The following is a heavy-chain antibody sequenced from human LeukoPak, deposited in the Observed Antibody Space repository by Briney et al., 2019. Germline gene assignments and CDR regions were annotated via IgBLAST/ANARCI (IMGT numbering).Heavy chain of an antibody. J-gene: IGHJ5*02. D-gene: IGHD3-22*01. V-gene: IGHV3-11*05. CDR2: ISSSSSYT. CDR3: AREGVNTYYYDSSGYYRWFDP. CDR1: GFTFSDYY. Sequence: PGGSLRLSCAASGFTFSDYYMSWIRQAPGKGLEWVSYISSSSSYTNYADSVKDRFTISRDNAKNSLYLQMNSLRAEDTAVYYCAREGVNTYYYDSSGYYRWFDPWGQGTLVTVSS.